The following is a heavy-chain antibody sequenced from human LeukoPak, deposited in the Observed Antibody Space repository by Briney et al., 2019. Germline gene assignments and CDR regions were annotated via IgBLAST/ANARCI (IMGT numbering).Heavy chain of an antibody. V-gene: IGHV4-38-2*02. CDR2: IYHSGST. CDR1: GYSISNGYY. CDR3: AAGATTFYYMDV. Sequence: PSETLSLTCTVSGYSISNGYYWGWIRQPPGKGLEWIGSIYHSGSTYYNPSLKSRVTISVDTSKNQLSLKLSSVTAADTAVYNCAAGATTFYYMDVWGKGTTVTVSS. D-gene: IGHD1-26*01. J-gene: IGHJ6*03.